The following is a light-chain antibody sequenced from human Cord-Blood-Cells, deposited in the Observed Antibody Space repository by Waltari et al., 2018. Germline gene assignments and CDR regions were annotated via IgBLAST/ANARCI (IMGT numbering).Light chain of an antibody. CDR2: DVS. Sequence: QSALTQPASVSGSPGQSITISCTGTSSDVGGYHYASWYQQHPGKAPKLMMYDVSNRPSGVSNRCAGSKSGNTASLTISGLQAEDEADYYCSSYTSSSTLVFGGGTKLTVL. CDR3: SSYTSSSTLV. CDR1: SSDVGGYHY. V-gene: IGLV2-14*01. J-gene: IGLJ2*01.